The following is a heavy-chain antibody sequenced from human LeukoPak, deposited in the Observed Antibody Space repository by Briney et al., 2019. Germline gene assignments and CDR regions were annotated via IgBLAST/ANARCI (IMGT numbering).Heavy chain of an antibody. Sequence: GASVKVSCKASGYTFTSYYMHWVRQAPGQGLEWMGIINPSGGSTGYAQKFQGRVTMTRDTSTSTVYMDLSSLRSEDTAVYYCARGRNVEMATIVLYFDYWGQGTLVTVSS. CDR1: GYTFTSYY. V-gene: IGHV1-46*01. D-gene: IGHD5-24*01. CDR3: ARGRNVEMATIVLYFDY. J-gene: IGHJ4*02. CDR2: INPSGGST.